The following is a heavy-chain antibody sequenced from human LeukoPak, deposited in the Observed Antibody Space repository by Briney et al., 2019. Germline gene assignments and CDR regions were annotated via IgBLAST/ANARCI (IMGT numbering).Heavy chain of an antibody. V-gene: IGHV3-48*04. CDR2: IRSSSSTI. Sequence: GGSLRLSCAASGFTFSTYSMNWVRQAPGKGLEWVSCIRSSSSTIYYADSVKGRFTISRDNAKNSLYLQMNSLRAEDTAVYYCARDEGRSSSWSYFDYWGQGTLVTVSS. D-gene: IGHD6-13*01. CDR1: GFTFSTYS. J-gene: IGHJ4*02. CDR3: ARDEGRSSSWSYFDY.